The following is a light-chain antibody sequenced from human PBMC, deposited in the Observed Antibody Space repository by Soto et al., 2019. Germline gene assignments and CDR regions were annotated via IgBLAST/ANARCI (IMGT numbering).Light chain of an antibody. Sequence: EIVLTQSPGSLSLSPGEGATLSCRASQSVSSSFFAWYQQKPGQAPSLLIYGASRRATGVPDRFSGSGSGTDFTLSISRLEPEDFALYSCQQYESSVTLGQGTKVEIK. CDR3: QQYESSVT. J-gene: IGKJ1*01. CDR1: QSVSSSF. CDR2: GAS. V-gene: IGKV3-20*01.